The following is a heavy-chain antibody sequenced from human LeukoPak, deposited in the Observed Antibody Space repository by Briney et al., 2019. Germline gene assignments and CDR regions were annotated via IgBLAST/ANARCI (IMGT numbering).Heavy chain of an antibody. D-gene: IGHD3-10*01. Sequence: PEASVKVSCKASGYTFTSYDINWVRQATGQGLEWMGWMNPNSGNTGYAQKFQGRVTITRNTSISTAYMELSSLRSEDTAVYYCARGRRGVKFARNYYYYYMDVWGKGTTVTISS. V-gene: IGHV1-8*03. CDR2: MNPNSGNT. CDR3: ARGRRGVKFARNYYYYYMDV. CDR1: GYTFTSYD. J-gene: IGHJ6*03.